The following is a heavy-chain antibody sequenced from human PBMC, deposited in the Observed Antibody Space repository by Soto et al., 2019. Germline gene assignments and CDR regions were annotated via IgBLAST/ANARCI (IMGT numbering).Heavy chain of an antibody. V-gene: IGHV3-48*04. J-gene: IGHJ4*02. CDR2: IGIGSSTK. D-gene: IGHD2-2*01. Sequence: GGSLRLSCAASGFTFRNYGMNWVRQAPGKGLEWVSYIGIGSSTKYYADSVKGRFTISRDSSKNTLYLQMNSLRAEDTAVYYRAKGRGYCSSTSCYVGSDYWGQGTLVTVSS. CDR3: AKGRGYCSSTSCYVGSDY. CDR1: GFTFRNYG.